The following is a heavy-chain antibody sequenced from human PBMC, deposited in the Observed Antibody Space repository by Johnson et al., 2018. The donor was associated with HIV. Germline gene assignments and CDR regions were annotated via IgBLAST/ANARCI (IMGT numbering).Heavy chain of an antibody. CDR3: ASPRAVAGGGAFDI. Sequence: VQVVESGGGLVQPGGSLRLSCAASGFTVSSYDMHWVRQATGKGLEWVSAIGTAGDTYYPGSVKGRFTISRENAKNTLYLQMNSLGAEDTAVYYCASPRAVAGGGAFDIWGQGTMVTVSS. J-gene: IGHJ3*02. CDR1: GFTVSSYD. D-gene: IGHD6-19*01. CDR2: IGTAGDT. V-gene: IGHV3-13*01.